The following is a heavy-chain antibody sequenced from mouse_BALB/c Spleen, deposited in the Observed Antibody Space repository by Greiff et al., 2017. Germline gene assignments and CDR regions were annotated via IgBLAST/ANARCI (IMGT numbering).Heavy chain of an antibody. Sequence: VKLQESGAELVKPGASVKLSCKASGYTFTSYYMYWVKQRPGQGLEWIGEINPSNGGTNFNEKFKSKATLTVDKSSSTAYMQLSSLTSEDSAVYYCTRRSYGNYYYAMDYWGQGTSVTVSS. J-gene: IGHJ4*01. CDR3: TRRSYGNYYYAMDY. D-gene: IGHD2-1*01. CDR2: INPSNGGT. CDR1: GYTFTSYY. V-gene: IGHV1S81*02.